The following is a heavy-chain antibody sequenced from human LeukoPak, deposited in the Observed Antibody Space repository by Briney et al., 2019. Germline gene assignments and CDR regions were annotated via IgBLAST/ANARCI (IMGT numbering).Heavy chain of an antibody. V-gene: IGHV3-21*01. CDR2: ISSSSSYI. Sequence: GGSLRLSCAASGFTFSSYSMNWVRQAPGKGLEWVSSISSSSSYIYYADSVKGRLTISRDNAKNSLYLQMNSLRAEDTAVYYCARDSAPFYESSGYLDWGQGTLVTVSS. J-gene: IGHJ4*02. CDR3: ARDSAPFYESSGYLD. D-gene: IGHD3-22*01. CDR1: GFTFSSYS.